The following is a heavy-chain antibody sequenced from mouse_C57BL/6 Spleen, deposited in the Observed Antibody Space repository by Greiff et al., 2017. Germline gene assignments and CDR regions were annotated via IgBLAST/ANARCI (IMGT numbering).Heavy chain of an antibody. D-gene: IGHD2-12*01. CDR3: ARWAYDGFAY. CDR1: GYTFTDYY. CDR2: INPNNGGT. Sequence: VQLQQSGPELVKPGASVKISCKASGYTFTDYYMNWVKPSHGKSLEWIGDINPNNGGTSYNQKFKGKATLTVDKSSSTAYMELRSLTSEDSAVYYCARWAYDGFAYWGQGTLVTVSA. J-gene: IGHJ3*01. V-gene: IGHV1-26*01.